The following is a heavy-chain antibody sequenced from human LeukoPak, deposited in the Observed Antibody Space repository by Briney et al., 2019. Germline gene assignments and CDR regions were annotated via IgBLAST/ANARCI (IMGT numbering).Heavy chain of an antibody. V-gene: IGHV4-39*01. D-gene: IGHD3-22*01. CDR1: GGSISSSSYY. Sequence: SSETLSLNCTVSGGSISSSSYYWGWIRQPPGKGLEWIRSIYYSGGTYYNPSLKSRVTISVDTSKNQFSLKLSSVTAADTAVYYCARASTYYYDSSGYPPFDYWGQGTLVTVSS. J-gene: IGHJ4*02. CDR2: IYYSGGT. CDR3: ARASTYYYDSSGYPPFDY.